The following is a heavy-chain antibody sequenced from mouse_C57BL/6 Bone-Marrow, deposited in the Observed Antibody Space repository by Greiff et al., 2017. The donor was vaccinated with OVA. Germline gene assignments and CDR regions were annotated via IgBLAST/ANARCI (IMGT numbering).Heavy chain of an antibody. CDR2: ISNGGGST. J-gene: IGHJ1*03. CDR3: AIRSFDV. Sequence: DVKLVESGGGLVQPGGSLKLSCAASGFTFSDYYMYWVRQTPEKRLEWVAYISNGGGSTYYPDTVKGRFTISRDNAKNTLYLQMSRLKSEDTAMYYCAIRSFDVWGTGTTVTVSS. V-gene: IGHV5-12*01. CDR1: GFTFSDYY.